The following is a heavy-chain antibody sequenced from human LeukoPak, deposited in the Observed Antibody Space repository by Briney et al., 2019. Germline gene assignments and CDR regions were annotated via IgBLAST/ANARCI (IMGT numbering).Heavy chain of an antibody. J-gene: IGHJ4*02. CDR3: AKDVKDSGSYYFDY. CDR2: IYSGGGT. D-gene: IGHD1-26*01. V-gene: IGHV3-66*02. Sequence: PGGSLRLSCAASGITVSTNYMSWVRQAPGKGLEWVAIIYSGGGTYYADSVKGRFTISRDNSKNTLYLQMNSLRAEDTAVYYCAKDVKDSGSYYFDYWGQGTLVTVSS. CDR1: GITVSTNY.